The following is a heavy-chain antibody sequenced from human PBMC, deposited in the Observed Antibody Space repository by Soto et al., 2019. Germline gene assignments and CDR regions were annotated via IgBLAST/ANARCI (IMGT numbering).Heavy chain of an antibody. J-gene: IGHJ4*02. V-gene: IGHV3-23*01. CDR3: AKVPHSRQWLVRHYFDY. D-gene: IGHD6-19*01. CDR1: GFTFSSYA. Sequence: QAGGSLRLSCAASGFTFSSYAMSWVRQAPGKGLEWVSAISGSGGSTYYADSVKGRFTISRDNSKNTLYLQMNSLRAEDTAVYYCAKVPHSRQWLVRHYFDYWGQGTLVTVSS. CDR2: ISGSGGST.